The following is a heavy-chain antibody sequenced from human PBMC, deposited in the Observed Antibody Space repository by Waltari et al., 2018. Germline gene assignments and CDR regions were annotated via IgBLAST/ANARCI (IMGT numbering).Heavy chain of an antibody. CDR1: GYTFTSYD. CDR2: MNPNSGNT. Sequence: QVQLVQSGAEVKKPGASVKVSCKASGYTFTSYDINWVRQATGQGLEWMGWMNPNSGNTGYAQKFQGRVTMTRNTSISTAYMELSSLRSEDTAVYYCARGSNGDYLYYYYYYMDVWGKGTTVTVSS. CDR3: ARGSNGDYLYYYYYYMDV. J-gene: IGHJ6*03. V-gene: IGHV1-8*01. D-gene: IGHD4-17*01.